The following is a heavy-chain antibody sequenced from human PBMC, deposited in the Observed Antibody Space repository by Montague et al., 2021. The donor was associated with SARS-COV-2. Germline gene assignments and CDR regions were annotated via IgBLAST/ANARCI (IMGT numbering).Heavy chain of an antibody. J-gene: IGHJ6*02. CDR2: IWYDGSNK. Sequence: SLRLSCAASGFTFSSYGMHWVRQAPGKGLEWVAVIWYDGSNKYYADSVKGRFTISRDNSKNTLYLQMNSLRAEDTAVYYCAGMLVPYYGMDVRGQGTTVTVSS. CDR3: AGMLVPYYGMDV. CDR1: GFTFSSYG. V-gene: IGHV3-33*01. D-gene: IGHD6-13*01.